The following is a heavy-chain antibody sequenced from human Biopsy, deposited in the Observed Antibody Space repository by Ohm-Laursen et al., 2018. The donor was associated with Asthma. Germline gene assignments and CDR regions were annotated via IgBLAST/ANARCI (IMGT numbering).Heavy chain of an antibody. CDR1: GFSFSDYY. CDR2: ISSSGSTK. Sequence: SLRLSCAASGFSFSDYYMTWMRQAPGKGLEWVSSISSSGSTKYPAESVQGRFTISRDNTQKSLFLQMNSLRAEDTAIYFCARVLESSGRGPFYFFALDVWAKGPRSPSP. CDR3: ARVLESSGRGPFYFFALDV. V-gene: IGHV3-11*01. D-gene: IGHD6-25*01. J-gene: IGHJ6*02.